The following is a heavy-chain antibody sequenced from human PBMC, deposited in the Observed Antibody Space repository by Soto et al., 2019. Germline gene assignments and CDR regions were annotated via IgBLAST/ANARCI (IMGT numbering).Heavy chain of an antibody. V-gene: IGHV1-46*01. Sequence: ASVKVSCKASGYTFITYCMNWVRQAAGQGREWMGMINPSGGSTSYAQKVQDTATMTRDTSTSTAYMELSSLRSEDTAVYYCAREATAHGGAFDFWGQGTLVTVSS. CDR1: GYTFITYC. J-gene: IGHJ4*03. CDR3: AREATAHGGAFDF. D-gene: IGHD1-26*01. CDR2: INPSGGST.